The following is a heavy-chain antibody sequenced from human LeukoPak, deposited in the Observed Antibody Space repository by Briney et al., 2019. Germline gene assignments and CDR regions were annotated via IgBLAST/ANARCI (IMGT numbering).Heavy chain of an antibody. V-gene: IGHV3-30*03. D-gene: IGHD6-13*01. CDR3: ARDQLERDYYYYYGMDV. Sequence: PGGSLRLSCAASGFTFSSYGMHWVRQAPGKGLEWVAVISYDGSNKYYADSVKGRFTISRDNSKNTLYLQMNSLRAEDTAVYYCARDQLERDYYYYYGMDVWGKGTTVTVSS. J-gene: IGHJ6*04. CDR2: ISYDGSNK. CDR1: GFTFSSYG.